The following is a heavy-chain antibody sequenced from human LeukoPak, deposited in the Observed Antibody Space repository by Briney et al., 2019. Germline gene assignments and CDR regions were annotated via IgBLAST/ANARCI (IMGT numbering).Heavy chain of an antibody. Sequence: RGESLKISCKGSGYSFTSHWIGWVRQMPGKGLESMGIIYPGDSDTRYSPSFQGQVTISADKSISTAYLQWSSLKASDTAMYYCARPASGYLYYFDYWGQGTLVTVSS. V-gene: IGHV5-51*01. CDR2: IYPGDSDT. CDR3: ARPASGYLYYFDY. J-gene: IGHJ4*02. CDR1: GYSFTSHW. D-gene: IGHD3-22*01.